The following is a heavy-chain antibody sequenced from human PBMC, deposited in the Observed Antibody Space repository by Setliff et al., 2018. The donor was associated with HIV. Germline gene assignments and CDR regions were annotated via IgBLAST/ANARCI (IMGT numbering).Heavy chain of an antibody. Sequence: PSETLSLTCNVSSGSISSTNWWSWVRQPPGKGLEWIGYIYYSGSTNYNPSLKSRVTISVDTSKNQFSLKLTSVTAADTAIYFCARGLYYYNTYYYMDVWGQGTTVTVSS. J-gene: IGHJ6*03. V-gene: IGHV4-4*02. CDR3: ARGLYYYNTYYYMDV. CDR2: IYYSGST. D-gene: IGHD3-10*01. CDR1: SGSISSTNW.